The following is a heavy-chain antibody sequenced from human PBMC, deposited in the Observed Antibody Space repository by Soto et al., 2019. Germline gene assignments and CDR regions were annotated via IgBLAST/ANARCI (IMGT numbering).Heavy chain of an antibody. J-gene: IGHJ5*02. Sequence: SETLSLTCTVSGGSISSYYWSWIRQPPGKGLEWVGYIYYSGSTNYNPSLKSRVTISVDTSKNQFSLKLSSVTAADTAVYYCARVGDGYNQSWFDPRAQRTLVTVSS. CDR1: GGSISSYY. D-gene: IGHD5-18*01. V-gene: IGHV4-59*01. CDR2: IYYSGST. CDR3: ARVGDGYNQSWFDP.